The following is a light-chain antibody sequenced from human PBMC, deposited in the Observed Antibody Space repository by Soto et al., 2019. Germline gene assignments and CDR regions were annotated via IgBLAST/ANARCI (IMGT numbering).Light chain of an antibody. CDR2: KAS. CDR3: QQYSSDST. Sequence: DIQMTQSPSTLPASVGDRVIITCRASQSVSKWLAWYQQKPGKAPKLLIYKASSLGSGVPSRLSGSGSGTAFTLTISNLQPDDFATYYCQQYSSDSTFGQGTKVEIK. CDR1: QSVSKW. V-gene: IGKV1-5*03. J-gene: IGKJ1*01.